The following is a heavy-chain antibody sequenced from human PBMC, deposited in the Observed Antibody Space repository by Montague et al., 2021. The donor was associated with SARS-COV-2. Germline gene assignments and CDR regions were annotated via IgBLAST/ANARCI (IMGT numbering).Heavy chain of an antibody. CDR2: VHYSGRP. V-gene: IGHV4-39*01. D-gene: IGHD1-1*01. J-gene: IGHJ4*02. CDR3: TRHVHMTWPEPSPGFDY. CDR1: GDSISSSSYN. Sequence: SETLSLTCTVSGDSISSSSYNWGWIRQPPGKGLEWIGSVHYSGRPYYNPSLKSRVTICADTSKNQLSLKLSSVTAADTAVYYCTRHVHMTWPEPSPGFDYWGQGTLVTVSS.